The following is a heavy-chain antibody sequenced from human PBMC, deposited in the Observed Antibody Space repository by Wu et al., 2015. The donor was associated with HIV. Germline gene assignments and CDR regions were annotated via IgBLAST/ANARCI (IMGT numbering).Heavy chain of an antibody. Sequence: QVQLVQSGAEVKKPGSSVKVSCKASGGTIRSYAISWVRQAPGQGLQWMGGINSILGTTSHAQKFQGRLSTTTDDSTSTAYMELSSLKAEDTAMYYCVGGYPYGATPNAYDIWGQGTMVTVSS. D-gene: IGHD5-18*01. CDR2: INSILGTT. J-gene: IGHJ3*02. CDR3: VGGYPYGATPNAYDI. CDR1: GGTIRSYA. V-gene: IGHV1-69*05.